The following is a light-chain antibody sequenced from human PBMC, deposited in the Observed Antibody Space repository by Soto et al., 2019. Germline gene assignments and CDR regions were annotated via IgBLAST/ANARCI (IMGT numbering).Light chain of an antibody. CDR1: QGIRRW. V-gene: IGKV1-12*01. CDR3: QQTNSFPFT. Sequence: IQRTQSPSSVSASVGDRVTITCRASQGIRRWLAWYQQKPGKAPKLLIYTASRLQSGVPSRFSGSGSGTDFTLTISSLQPEDFATYYCQQTNSFPFTFGPGTKVDIK. CDR2: TAS. J-gene: IGKJ3*01.